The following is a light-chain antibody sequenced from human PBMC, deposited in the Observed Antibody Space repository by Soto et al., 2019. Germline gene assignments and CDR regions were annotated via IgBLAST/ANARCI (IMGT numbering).Light chain of an antibody. V-gene: IGKV1-5*01. J-gene: IGKJ1*01. Sequence: EIQMTQSPSSLSASVGDRFTITCRASQSINNRLAWYQQMPGKAPNXLIYDASSLESGVPSRFRGSGSETEFTLTISGMQPDDFATYYCQQFIDGWTFGQGTKVDIK. CDR3: QQFIDGWT. CDR1: QSINNR. CDR2: DAS.